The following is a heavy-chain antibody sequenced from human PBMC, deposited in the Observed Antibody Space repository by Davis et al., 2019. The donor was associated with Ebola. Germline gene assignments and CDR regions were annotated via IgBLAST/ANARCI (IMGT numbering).Heavy chain of an antibody. CDR2: IRSDGSST. CDR1: GFTLSSYW. V-gene: IGHV3-74*01. D-gene: IGHD2-8*01. CDR3: AKDQREDIVLMVYAIGAFDI. Sequence: PGGSLRLSCAASGFTLSSYWMHWVRQAPGKGLMWVSRIRSDGSSTSYADSVEGRFTISRDNAKNTLFLQMNSLRAEDTAVYYCAKDQREDIVLMVYAIGAFDIWGQGTMVTVSS. J-gene: IGHJ3*02.